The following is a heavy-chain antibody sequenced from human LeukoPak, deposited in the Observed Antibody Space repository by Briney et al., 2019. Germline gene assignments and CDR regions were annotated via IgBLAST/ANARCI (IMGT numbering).Heavy chain of an antibody. CDR1: GFTFSNYW. D-gene: IGHD5-18*01. J-gene: IGHJ3*02. CDR3: ARARSSYGYGDAFDI. CDR2: ISYDGSSK. Sequence: GGSLRLSCGASGFTFSNYWVTWVRQAPGKGLEWVAVISYDGSSKYYADSVKGRFTISRDNSKNTLYLQMNSLRAEDTAVYYCARARSSYGYGDAFDIWGQGTMVTVSS. V-gene: IGHV3-30*03.